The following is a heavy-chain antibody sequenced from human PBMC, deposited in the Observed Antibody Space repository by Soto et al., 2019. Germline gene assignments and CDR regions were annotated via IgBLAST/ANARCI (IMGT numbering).Heavy chain of an antibody. CDR3: AREVVTMVRGVIITGYYGMDV. V-gene: IGHV3-21*01. CDR1: GFALSTYS. D-gene: IGHD3-10*01. CDR2: TFNFDGSL. Sequence: SLRLSCAASGFALSTYSIGWVRQAPGKGLEWVSFTFNFDGSLYYADSVKGRFAISRDNAKKSLYLQMTSLRAEDTAVYYCAREVVTMVRGVIITGYYGMDVWGQGTTVTVSS. J-gene: IGHJ6*02.